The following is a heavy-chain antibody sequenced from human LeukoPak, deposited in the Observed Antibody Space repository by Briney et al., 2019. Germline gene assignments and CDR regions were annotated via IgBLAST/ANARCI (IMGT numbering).Heavy chain of an antibody. J-gene: IGHJ1*01. D-gene: IGHD2-21*02. V-gene: IGHV1-18*01. Sequence: AASVKVSCKASGYTFTSYGISWVRQAPGQGLEWMGWISAYNGNTNYAQKLQGRVTMTTDTSTSTAYMELRSLRSDDTAVYYCARDSLLLAYCGGDCYPEYFQHWGQGTLVTVSS. CDR3: ARDSLLLAYCGGDCYPEYFQH. CDR1: GYTFTSYG. CDR2: ISAYNGNT.